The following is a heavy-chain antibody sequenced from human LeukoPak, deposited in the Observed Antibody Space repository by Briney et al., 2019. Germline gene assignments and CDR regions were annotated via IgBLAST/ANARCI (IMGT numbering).Heavy chain of an antibody. V-gene: IGHV1-46*01. CDR1: GYTFTSYY. J-gene: IGHJ5*02. Sequence: ASVKVSCKASGYTFTSYYIHWVRQAPGQGLEWMGIINPSGGSTSYAQKFQGRVTMTRDTSTSTVYMELSSLGSEDTAVYYCARGPRDSWYPLNSWRQGSLVTVS. CDR3: ARGPRDSWYPLNS. CDR2: INPSGGST. D-gene: IGHD6-13*01.